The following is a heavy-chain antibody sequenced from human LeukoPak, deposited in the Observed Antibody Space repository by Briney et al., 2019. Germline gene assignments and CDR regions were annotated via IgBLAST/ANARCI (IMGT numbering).Heavy chain of an antibody. Sequence: SETLSLTCTVSGGSISNYYWSWIRQPPGKGLEWIGYIYNRGSTNYNPSLKSRVTISVDTSKNQFSLKLSSVTAADTAVYYCARSSPPTYYYYYYMDVWGKGTTVTVSS. D-gene: IGHD6-13*01. CDR1: GGSISNYY. J-gene: IGHJ6*03. CDR3: ARSSPPTYYYYYYMDV. V-gene: IGHV4-59*01. CDR2: IYNRGST.